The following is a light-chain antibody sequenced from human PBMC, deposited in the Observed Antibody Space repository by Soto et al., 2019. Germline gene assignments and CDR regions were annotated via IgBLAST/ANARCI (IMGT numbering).Light chain of an antibody. CDR1: QSVSSH. J-gene: IGKJ1*01. CDR2: GAS. Sequence: EIVMTQSPATLSVSPGESATLSCRASQSVSSHLGWFQQKPGQVPRLLIYGASHRVSGIPARFSGSGSGTEFTLTISSLEPEDFAVYYCQQRSNWPRTFGQGTKVEIK. CDR3: QQRSNWPRT. V-gene: IGKV3-11*01.